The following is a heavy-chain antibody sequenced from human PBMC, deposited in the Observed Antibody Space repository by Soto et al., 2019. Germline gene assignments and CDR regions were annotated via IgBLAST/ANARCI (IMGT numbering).Heavy chain of an antibody. D-gene: IGHD3-3*01. V-gene: IGHV1-46*01. Sequence: ASVKVSCKASGYTFTSYYMHWVRQAPGQGLEWMGIINPSGGSTSYAQKFQGRVTMTRDTSTSTVYMELSSLRSEDTAVYYCARVGRSKRFLDRLRGYYYGMDVWGQGTTVTVSS. CDR3: ARVGRSKRFLDRLRGYYYGMDV. CDR2: INPSGGST. CDR1: GYTFTSYY. J-gene: IGHJ6*02.